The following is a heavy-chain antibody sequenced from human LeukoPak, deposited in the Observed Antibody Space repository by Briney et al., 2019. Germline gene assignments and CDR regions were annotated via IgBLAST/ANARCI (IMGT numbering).Heavy chain of an antibody. CDR1: GFTFSRYW. J-gene: IGHJ4*02. CDR2: IKEDGSVK. V-gene: IGHV3-7*02. CDR3: AASITMFDY. Sequence: GGSLRLSCAASGFTFSRYWMSWVRQAPGKGLEWVANIKEDGSVKYYVESVKGRFTISRDNAKNSLYLQMNSVRAEDTAVYYCAASITMFDYWGQGTLVTVSS. D-gene: IGHD3-10*01.